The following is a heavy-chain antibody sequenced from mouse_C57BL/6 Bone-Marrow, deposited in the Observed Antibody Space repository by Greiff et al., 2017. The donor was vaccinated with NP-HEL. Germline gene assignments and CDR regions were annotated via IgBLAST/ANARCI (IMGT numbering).Heavy chain of an antibody. CDR2: ISSGSRTI. J-gene: IGHJ2*01. CDR3: ARTYYSNRYYFDY. D-gene: IGHD2-5*01. Sequence: EVMLVESGGGLVKPGGSLKLSCAASGFTFSDYGMHWVRQAPEKGLEWVAYISSGSRTIYYADTVKGRFTIFRDNAKNTLFRQMTSLRSEDTAMYYCARTYYSNRYYFDYWGQGTTLTVSS. V-gene: IGHV5-17*01. CDR1: GFTFSDYG.